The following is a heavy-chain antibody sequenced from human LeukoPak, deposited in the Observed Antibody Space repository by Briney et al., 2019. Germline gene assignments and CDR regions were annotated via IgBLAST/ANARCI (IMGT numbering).Heavy chain of an antibody. CDR2: IYYSGST. J-gene: IGHJ3*02. CDR3: AREGCSGGSCYATSDAFDI. Sequence: PSETLSLTCTVSGGSISSGGYYWSWIRQHPGKGLEWIGYIYYSGSTCYNPSLKSRVTISVDTSKNQFSLKPSSVTAADTAVYYCAREGCSGGSCYATSDAFDIWGQGTMVTVSS. V-gene: IGHV4-31*03. CDR1: GGSISSGGYY. D-gene: IGHD2-15*01.